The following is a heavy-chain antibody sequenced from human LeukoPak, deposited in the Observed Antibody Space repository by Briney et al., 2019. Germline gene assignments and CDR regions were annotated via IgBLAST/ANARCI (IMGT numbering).Heavy chain of an antibody. CDR2: IISSSSYT. CDR1: GFTFSDYY. Sequence: GGSLRLSRAASGFTFSDYYMSWIRQAPGKGLEWVSYIISSSSYTNYADSVKGRFTISRDNAKNSLYLQMNSLRAEDTAVYYCAREDDSWAVAGSRAGNWFDPWGQGTLVTVSS. D-gene: IGHD6-19*01. CDR3: AREDDSWAVAGSRAGNWFDP. V-gene: IGHV3-11*06. J-gene: IGHJ5*02.